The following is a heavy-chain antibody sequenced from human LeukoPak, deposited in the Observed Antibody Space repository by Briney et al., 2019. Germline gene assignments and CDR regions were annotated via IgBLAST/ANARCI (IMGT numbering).Heavy chain of an antibody. Sequence: PSETLSLTCTVSGGSISSSSYYWGWIRQPPGKGLEWIGSIYYSGSTYYNPSLKSRVTISVDTSKNQFSLKLSSVTAADTAVYYCARHEITVADIDYWGQGTLVTVSS. CDR1: GGSISSSSYY. D-gene: IGHD6-19*01. CDR3: ARHEITVADIDY. V-gene: IGHV4-39*01. CDR2: IYYSGST. J-gene: IGHJ4*02.